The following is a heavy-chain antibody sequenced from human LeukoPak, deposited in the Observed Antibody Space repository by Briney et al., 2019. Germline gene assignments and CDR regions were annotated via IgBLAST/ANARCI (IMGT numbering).Heavy chain of an antibody. D-gene: IGHD1-26*01. CDR1: GFTFSSYS. J-gene: IGHJ3*02. CDR3: AKELLVGTAFDI. Sequence: GGSLRLSCAASGFTFSSYSMNWVRQAPGKGLEWASYISSSSTTIYYADSLKGRFTISRDNGKNSLYLQMNSLRDEDTAVYYCAKELLVGTAFDIWGQGTMVIVSS. CDR2: ISSSSTTI. V-gene: IGHV3-48*02.